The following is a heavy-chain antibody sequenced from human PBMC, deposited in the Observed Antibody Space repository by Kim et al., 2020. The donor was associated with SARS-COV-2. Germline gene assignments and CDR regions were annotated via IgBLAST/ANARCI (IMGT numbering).Heavy chain of an antibody. V-gene: IGHV4-39*07. CDR2: IYYSGST. CDR3: ARDGGFTMVRGVIRY. J-gene: IGHJ4*02. D-gene: IGHD3-10*01. Sequence: SETLSLTCTVSGGSISSSSYYWGWIRQPPGKGLEWIGSIYYSGSTYYNPSLKSRVTISVDTSKNQFSLKLSSVTAADTAVYYCARDGGFTMVRGVIRYWGQGTLVTVSS. CDR1: GGSISSSSYY.